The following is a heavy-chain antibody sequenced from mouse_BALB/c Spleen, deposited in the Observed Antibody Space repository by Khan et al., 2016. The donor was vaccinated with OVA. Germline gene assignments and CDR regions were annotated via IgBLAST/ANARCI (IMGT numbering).Heavy chain of an antibody. CDR1: GYTFTNYV. CDR3: AREASNWDFSLAN. J-gene: IGHJ3*01. CDR2: INPDNDGT. V-gene: IGHV1S136*01. Sequence: VQLQQSGPELVKPGASVKMSCKASGYTFTNYVIHWVKQKPGQGLEWIGYINPDNDGTRFNENFKDKATLTSDKSSSTAYMELSSLTSEDSAVXDCAREASNWDFSLANWGQGTLVTVSA. D-gene: IGHD4-1*01.